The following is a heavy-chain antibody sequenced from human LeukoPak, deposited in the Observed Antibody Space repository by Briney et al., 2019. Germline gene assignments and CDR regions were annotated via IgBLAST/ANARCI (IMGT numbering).Heavy chain of an antibody. Sequence: SETLSLTCTVSGGFISSYYWSWIRQPPGKGLEWIGYIYYSGITNHNPSLKSRVTMSVDTSKNRFSLKLSSVTAADTAVYFCARTSVPAEIVRYFDYWGREPWSPSPQ. D-gene: IGHD2-2*01. CDR3: ARTSVPAEIVRYFDY. J-gene: IGHJ4*02. CDR1: GGFISSYY. V-gene: IGHV4-59*08. CDR2: IYYSGIT.